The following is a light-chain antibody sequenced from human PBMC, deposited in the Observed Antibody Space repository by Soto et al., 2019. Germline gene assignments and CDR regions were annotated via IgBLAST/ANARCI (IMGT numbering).Light chain of an antibody. J-gene: IGKJ1*01. Sequence: EIGLTQSLVTVSLSQGERAAXSRGASQSVSSYLAWYQQKPGQAHRLFIYDASNRATGIPARFSGSGSGTEFTLTISSLQSEDFAVYYCQQYNSSPEAFGQGTKLDIK. CDR3: QQYNSSPEA. CDR2: DAS. CDR1: QSVSSY. V-gene: IGKV3-15*01.